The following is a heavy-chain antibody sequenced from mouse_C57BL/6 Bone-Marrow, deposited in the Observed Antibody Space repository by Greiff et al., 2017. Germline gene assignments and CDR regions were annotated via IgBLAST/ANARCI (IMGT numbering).Heavy chain of an antibody. J-gene: IGHJ3*01. Sequence: EVKLVESGGGLVKPGGSLKLSCAASGFTFSSYAMSWVRQTPEKRLEWVATISDGGSYTYYPDNVKGRFTISRDNAKNNLYLQMSHLKSEDTAMYYCARDRELQLGRGFAYWGQGTLVTVSA. CDR1: GFTFSSYA. V-gene: IGHV5-4*01. CDR2: ISDGGSYT. CDR3: ARDRELQLGRGFAY. D-gene: IGHD4-1*02.